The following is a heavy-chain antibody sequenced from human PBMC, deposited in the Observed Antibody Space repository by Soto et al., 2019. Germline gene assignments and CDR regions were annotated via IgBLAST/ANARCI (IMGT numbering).Heavy chain of an antibody. CDR3: ATTQYSSSWHPYYFDY. CDR2: IAYDGSNK. J-gene: IGHJ4*02. Sequence: QVQLVESGGGVVQPGRSLRLSCAASGFTFSSYAMHWVRQAPGKGLEWVAVIAYDGSNKYYADSVKGRFTISRDNSKNTLYLQMNSLRAEETAVYYCATTQYSSSWHPYYFDYWGQGTLVTVSS. V-gene: IGHV3-30-3*01. D-gene: IGHD6-13*01. CDR1: GFTFSSYA.